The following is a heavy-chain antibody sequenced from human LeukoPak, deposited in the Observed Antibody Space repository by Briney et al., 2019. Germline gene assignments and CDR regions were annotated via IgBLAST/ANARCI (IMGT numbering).Heavy chain of an antibody. CDR1: GFTFSSYW. Sequence: SGGSLRLSCAASGFTFSSYWMSWVRQAPGKGLEWVANIKQDGSEKYYVDSVKGRFTISRDNAKNTLYLQMNSLRAEDTAVYYCARARLRAYNWFDPWGQGTLVTVSS. CDR2: IKQDGSEK. D-gene: IGHD2-21*01. J-gene: IGHJ5*02. CDR3: ARARLRAYNWFDP. V-gene: IGHV3-7*01.